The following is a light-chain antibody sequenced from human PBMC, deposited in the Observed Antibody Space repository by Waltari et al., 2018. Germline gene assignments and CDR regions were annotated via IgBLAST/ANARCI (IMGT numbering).Light chain of an antibody. J-gene: IGLJ1*01. CDR3: CSYAGSFYV. Sequence: QSALTQPRSVSGSPGQSVTISCTGTSSDVGGYKYFSWYQHHPGKAPKRMVYDVSKRPSGVPDRFSGSKSGNTASLTISGLQAEDEADYDCCSYAGSFYVFGTGTKVTVL. V-gene: IGLV2-11*01. CDR2: DVS. CDR1: SSDVGGYKY.